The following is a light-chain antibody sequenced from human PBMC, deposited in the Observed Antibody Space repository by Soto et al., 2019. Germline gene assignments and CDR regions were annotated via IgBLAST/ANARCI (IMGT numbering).Light chain of an antibody. CDR2: WAS. CDR3: QQYYSNPPT. CDR1: QSVLYSSNNKNY. Sequence: DIVMTQSPDSLAVSLGERATINCKSSQSVLYSSNNKNYLAWYQQKPGQPPKLLIYWASTRESGVPDRFSGSGSGTDFTLTISSLQAEDVAVYCCQQYYSNPPTFGQGTKVEIK. V-gene: IGKV4-1*01. J-gene: IGKJ1*01.